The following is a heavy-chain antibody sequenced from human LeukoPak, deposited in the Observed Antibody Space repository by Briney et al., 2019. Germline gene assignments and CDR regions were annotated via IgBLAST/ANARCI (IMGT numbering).Heavy chain of an antibody. CDR1: GFTVSSNY. CDR3: ARDLRFGESYNWFDP. Sequence: PGGSLRPSCAASGFTVSSNYMSWVRQAPGKGLEWVSVIYSGGSTYYADSVKGRFTISRDNSKNTLYLQMNSLRAEDTAVYYCARDLRFGESYNWFDPWGQGTLVTVSS. D-gene: IGHD3-10*01. J-gene: IGHJ5*02. V-gene: IGHV3-53*01. CDR2: IYSGGST.